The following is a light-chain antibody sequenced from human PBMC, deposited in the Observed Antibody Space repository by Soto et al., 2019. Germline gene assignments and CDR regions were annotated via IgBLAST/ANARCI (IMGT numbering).Light chain of an antibody. V-gene: IGLV1-40*01. CDR2: GNS. J-gene: IGLJ3*02. CDR1: SSNIGAGYD. CDR3: QSYDSSLSAL. Sequence: VVTQPPSVSGAPGQRVTISCTGSSSNIGAGYDVHWYQQLPGTAPKLLIYGNSNRPSGVPDRFSGSKSGTSASLAITGLQAEDEADYSCQSYDSSLSALFGGGTKLTVL.